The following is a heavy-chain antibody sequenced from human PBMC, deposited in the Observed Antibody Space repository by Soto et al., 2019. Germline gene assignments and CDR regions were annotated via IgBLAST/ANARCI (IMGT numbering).Heavy chain of an antibody. D-gene: IGHD4-17*01. CDR1: GGSVSTYY. J-gene: IGHJ5*02. CDR2: IYNSGST. V-gene: IGHV4-59*08. CDR3: ARHGERTIRSLNWFDP. Sequence: SDTLSLTCSVSGGSVSTYYWSCVRQPPGKGLEWIGYIYNSGSTYYNPSLKSRVTISVDTSKNQFSLKLSSVTAADTAMYYCARHGERTIRSLNWFDPWGQGTLVNVSS.